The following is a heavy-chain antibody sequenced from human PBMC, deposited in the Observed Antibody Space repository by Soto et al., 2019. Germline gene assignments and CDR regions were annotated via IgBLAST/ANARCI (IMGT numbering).Heavy chain of an antibody. CDR2: MYYSGST. CDR1: AGSITSGDYY. J-gene: IGHJ6*02. Sequence: SETLSLTCTLSAGSITSGDYYWSWSRQPPGQGLGWIGYMYYSGSTYYNPSLKSRVTISVDTSKNQFSMKLSSVTAADTAVYYCARDLRNTWNDGGGHYYYGLDVWGQGTTVTVSS. D-gene: IGHD1-20*01. V-gene: IGHV4-30-4*08. CDR3: ARDLRNTWNDGGGHYYYGLDV.